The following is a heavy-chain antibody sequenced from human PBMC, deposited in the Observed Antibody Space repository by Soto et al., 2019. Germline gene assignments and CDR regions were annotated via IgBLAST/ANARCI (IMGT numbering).Heavy chain of an antibody. D-gene: IGHD2-15*01. CDR3: ARAGAANLSDY. CDR2: IYYSGST. J-gene: IGHJ4*02. Sequence: SETLSLTCTVSGGSISNYYCSWIRQPPGKGLEWIGYIYYSGSTNYNPSLKSRVTISVDTSKNQFSLNLSSVTAADTAVYYCARAGAANLSDYWGQGTLVTVSS. CDR1: GGSISNYY. V-gene: IGHV4-59*01.